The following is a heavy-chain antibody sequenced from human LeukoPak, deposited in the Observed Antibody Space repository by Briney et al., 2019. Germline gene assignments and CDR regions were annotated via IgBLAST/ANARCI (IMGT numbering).Heavy chain of an antibody. J-gene: IGHJ4*02. V-gene: IGHV3-7*01. CDR2: IKQDGSEK. Sequence: PGGSLRLSCAASAFTFSSYWMSWVRQAPGMGLEWVANIKQDGSEKYYVDSVKGRFTISRDNAKNSLYLQMNSLRAEDTAVYYCAKYTHYPGASHFDYWGQGTLVTVSS. CDR3: AKYTHYPGASHFDY. D-gene: IGHD2-2*02. CDR1: AFTFSSYW.